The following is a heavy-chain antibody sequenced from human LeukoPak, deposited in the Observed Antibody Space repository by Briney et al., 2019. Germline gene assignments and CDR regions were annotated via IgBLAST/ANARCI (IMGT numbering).Heavy chain of an antibody. D-gene: IGHD4-17*01. CDR3: ARTSYGDYGATNWFDP. V-gene: IGHV4-59*01. J-gene: IGHJ5*02. CDR1: GGSISSYY. Sequence: TSKTLSLTCTVSGGSISSYYWSWIRQPPGKGLEWIGYIYYSGSTNYNPSLKSRVTISVDTSKNQFSLKLSSVTAADTAVYYCARTSYGDYGATNWFDPWGQGTLVTVCS. CDR2: IYYSGST.